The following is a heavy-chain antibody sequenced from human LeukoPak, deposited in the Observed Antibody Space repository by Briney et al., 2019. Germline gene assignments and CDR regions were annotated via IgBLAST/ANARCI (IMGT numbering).Heavy chain of an antibody. J-gene: IGHJ5*02. D-gene: IGHD3-10*01. Sequence: SETLSLTCAVYGGSFSGYYWSWIRQPPGKGLEWIGEINHSGSTNYNPSLKSRVTISVDTSKNQFSLKLSYVTAADTAVYYCARGSGITMVRGVIINWFDPCGQGTLVTVSS. CDR2: INHSGST. V-gene: IGHV4-34*01. CDR3: ARGSGITMVRGVIINWFDP. CDR1: GGSFSGYY.